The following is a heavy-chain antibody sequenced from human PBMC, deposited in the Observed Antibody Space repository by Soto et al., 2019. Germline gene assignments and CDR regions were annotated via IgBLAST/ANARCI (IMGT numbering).Heavy chain of an antibody. V-gene: IGHV1-8*01. Sequence: QVQLVQSGAEVKEPGASVRVSCKASGYSFTKFDINWVRQAPGQGLEWMGWLNPKSGNTGYAQNLQGRVTMTRDTSISTAYMELRSLRSEDTALYYCARVTAGSSDFDYGGQGTLVTVSS. CDR3: ARVTAGSSDFDY. CDR1: GYSFTKFD. J-gene: IGHJ4*02. CDR2: LNPKSGNT. D-gene: IGHD6-6*01.